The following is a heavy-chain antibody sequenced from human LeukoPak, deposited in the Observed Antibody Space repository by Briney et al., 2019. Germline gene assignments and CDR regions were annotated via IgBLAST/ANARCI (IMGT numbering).Heavy chain of an antibody. D-gene: IGHD4-23*01. CDR2: ISYDGSNK. V-gene: IGHV3-30*18. Sequence: GGSLRLSCAASGFTFSSYGMHWVRQAPGKGLEWVAVISYDGSNKYFADSVKGRFTISRDNSKNTLYLQMSSLRAEDTAVYYCAKMNYGGDSVDWYFDLWGQGSLVTVSS. CDR1: GFTFSSYG. J-gene: IGHJ2*01. CDR3: AKMNYGGDSVDWYFDL.